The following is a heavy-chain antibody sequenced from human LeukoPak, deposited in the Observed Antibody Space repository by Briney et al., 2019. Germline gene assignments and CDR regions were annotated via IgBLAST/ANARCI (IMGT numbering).Heavy chain of an antibody. CDR3: ARVIAADVDY. V-gene: IGHV1-2*06. CDR2: INPNSGGT. D-gene: IGHD6-13*01. CDR1: GYTFTGFY. Sequence: ASVKVSCEASGYTFTGFYMHWVRQAPGQGLEWMGRINPNSGGTDYAQKFQGRVTMTRDTSISTAYMELSRLRSGDTAVYYCARVIAADVDYWGQGTLVTVSS. J-gene: IGHJ4*02.